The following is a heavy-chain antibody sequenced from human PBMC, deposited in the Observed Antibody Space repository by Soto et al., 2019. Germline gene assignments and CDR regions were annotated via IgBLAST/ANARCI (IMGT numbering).Heavy chain of an antibody. CDR1: GFSLSTSVMC. CDR3: ARIRLHDYYDTSGSFDY. CDR2: IDWDDDK. V-gene: IGHV2-70*01. Sequence: SGPTLVNPTQTLTLTCTLSGFSLSTSVMCVSWIRQPPGKALEWLALIDWDDDKYYSASLKTRLTISKDTSKNQVVLTMTNMDPVDTATYYCARIRLHDYYDTSGSFDYWGQGTLVTVSS. J-gene: IGHJ4*02. D-gene: IGHD3-22*01.